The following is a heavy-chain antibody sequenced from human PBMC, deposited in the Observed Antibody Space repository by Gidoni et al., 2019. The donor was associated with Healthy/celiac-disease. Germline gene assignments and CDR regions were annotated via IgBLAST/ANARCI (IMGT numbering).Heavy chain of an antibody. Sequence: EVQLVESGGGLVQPGGSLRLSCAASGFTFSSYEMNWVRQAPGKGLEWVSYSSSSGSTIYYADSVKGRINISRDNAKNSLYLQMNSLRAEDTAVYYCARGGRYCSSTSCYYWFDPWGQGTLVTVSS. CDR3: ARGGRYCSSTSCYYWFDP. D-gene: IGHD2-2*01. CDR1: GFTFSSYE. J-gene: IGHJ5*02. V-gene: IGHV3-48*03. CDR2: SSSSGSTI.